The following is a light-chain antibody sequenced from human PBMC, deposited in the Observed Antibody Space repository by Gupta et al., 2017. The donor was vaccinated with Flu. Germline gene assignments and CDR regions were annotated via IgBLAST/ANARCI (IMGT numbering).Light chain of an antibody. CDR1: QSISTN. Sequence: PSSLSSSVGDSVTISCRASQSISTNLCWYQQKPGKAPKLLISTTSNLQSGIPSRFSGSGSGADFTLSIRSLQPEDLATYYCQQPYSSPWTFGQGTRVELK. CDR3: QQPYSSPWT. J-gene: IGKJ1*01. CDR2: TTS. V-gene: IGKV1-39*01.